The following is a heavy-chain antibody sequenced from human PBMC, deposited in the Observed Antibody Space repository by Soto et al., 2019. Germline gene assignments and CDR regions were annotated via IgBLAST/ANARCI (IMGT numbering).Heavy chain of an antibody. Sequence: PGGSLRLSCAASGFTFSSYGMHWVRQAPGKGLEWVAVISYDGSNKYYADSVKGRFTISRDNSKNTLYLQMNSLRAEDTAVYYCAKVAAAARLETYYYYMDVWGKGTTVTVSS. CDR2: ISYDGSNK. CDR3: AKVAAAARLETYYYYMDV. V-gene: IGHV3-30*18. CDR1: GFTFSSYG. J-gene: IGHJ6*03. D-gene: IGHD6-13*01.